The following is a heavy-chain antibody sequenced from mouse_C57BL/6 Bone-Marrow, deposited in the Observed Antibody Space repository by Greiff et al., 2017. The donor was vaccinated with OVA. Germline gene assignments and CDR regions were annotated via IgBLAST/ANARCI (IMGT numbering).Heavy chain of an antibody. D-gene: IGHD4-1*02. CDR2: ISSGGDYI. V-gene: IGHV5-9-1*02. CDR1: GFTFSSYA. CDR3: TIDLQLGLWYFDV. J-gene: IGHJ1*03. Sequence: EVNLVESGEGLVKPGGSLKLSCAASGFTFSSYAMSWVRQTPEKRLEWVAYISSGGDYIYYADTVKGRFTISRDNARNTLYLHMISLKSVDTAMSYCTIDLQLGLWYFDVWGTGTTVTVSS.